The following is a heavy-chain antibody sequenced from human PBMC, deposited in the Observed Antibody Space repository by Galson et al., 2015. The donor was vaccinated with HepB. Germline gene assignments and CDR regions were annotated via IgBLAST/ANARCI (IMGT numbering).Heavy chain of an antibody. CDR3: ASAGTGTTPHASVY. CDR1: GGSFSGYY. D-gene: IGHD1/OR15-1a*01. Sequence: SETLSLTCAVYGGSFSGYYWSWIRQPPGKGLEWIGEINHSGSTNYNPSLKSRVTISVDTSKNQFSLKLSSVTAADTAVYYCASAGTGTTPHASVYWGQGTLVAVSS. V-gene: IGHV4-34*01. CDR2: INHSGST. J-gene: IGHJ4*02.